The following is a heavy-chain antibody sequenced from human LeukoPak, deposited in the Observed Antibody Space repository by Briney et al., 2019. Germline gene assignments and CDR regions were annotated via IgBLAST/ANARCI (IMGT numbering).Heavy chain of an antibody. J-gene: IGHJ5*02. CDR3: ARPRSGYYTGFWFDP. Sequence: SETLSVTCTVSGGSISCSSYYWGWIRQPPGQGLEWIGSIYYSGSTYYNPSLKSRVTISVDTSKNQFSLKLSSVTAADTAVYYCARPRSGYYTGFWFDPWGQGTLVTVSS. D-gene: IGHD3-3*01. CDR1: GGSISCSSYY. V-gene: IGHV4-39*01. CDR2: IYYSGST.